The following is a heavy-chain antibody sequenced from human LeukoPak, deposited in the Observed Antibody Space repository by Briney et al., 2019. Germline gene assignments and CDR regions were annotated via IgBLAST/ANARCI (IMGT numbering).Heavy chain of an antibody. Sequence: SETLPLTCSVSGVSVTNYYWSWVRQPAGKRLEWIGRNYPTGDTIYNPSLKSRVTMSVDMSKNHLSLKLTSVTAADAAVYYCARDPTARGSLDYWGQGTLVSVSS. CDR3: ARDPTARGSLDY. V-gene: IGHV4-4*07. CDR1: GVSVTNYY. J-gene: IGHJ4*02. D-gene: IGHD3-16*01. CDR2: NYPTGDT.